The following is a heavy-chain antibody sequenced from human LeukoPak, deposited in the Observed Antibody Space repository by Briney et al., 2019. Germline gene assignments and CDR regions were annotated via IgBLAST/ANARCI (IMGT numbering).Heavy chain of an antibody. Sequence: PSETLSLTCTVSGGSISSSSYYWGWIRQPPGKGLEWIGSIYYSGSTYYNPSLKSRVTISVDTSKNQFSLKLSSVTAADTAVYYCARRKRDGYNWYFDSWGQGTLVTVSS. J-gene: IGHJ4*02. CDR1: GGSISSSSYY. V-gene: IGHV4-39*01. CDR3: ARRKRDGYNWYFDS. CDR2: IYYSGST. D-gene: IGHD5-24*01.